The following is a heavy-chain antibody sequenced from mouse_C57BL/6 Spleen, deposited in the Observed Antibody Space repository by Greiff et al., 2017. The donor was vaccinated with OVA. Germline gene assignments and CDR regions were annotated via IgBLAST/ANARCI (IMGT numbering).Heavy chain of an antibody. J-gene: IGHJ2*01. CDR3: ARDTDSRFDY. CDR2: INPGRGGT. D-gene: IGHD3-3*01. V-gene: IGHV1-54*01. Sequence: QVQLQQSGAELVRPGTSVKVSCKASGYAFTNYLIEWVKKRPGQGLEWIGVINPGRGGTNYNEKFKGKATLTADKSSSTAYMQLSSLTSEDSAVYFCARDTDSRFDYWGQGTTLKVSS. CDR1: GYAFTNYL.